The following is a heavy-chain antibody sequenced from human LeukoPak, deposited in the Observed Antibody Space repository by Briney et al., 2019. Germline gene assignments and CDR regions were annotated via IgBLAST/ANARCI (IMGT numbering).Heavy chain of an antibody. CDR2: IYYSGST. CDR3: ARTRVPRGGY. D-gene: IGHD2-15*01. Sequence: SETLSLTCTVSGGSISSSSYYWGWIRQPPGKGLEWIGSIYYSGSTYYNPSLKSRVTISVDTSKNQFSLKLSSVTAADTAMYYCARTRVPRGGYWGQGTLVTVSS. J-gene: IGHJ4*02. CDR1: GGSISSSSYY. V-gene: IGHV4-39*01.